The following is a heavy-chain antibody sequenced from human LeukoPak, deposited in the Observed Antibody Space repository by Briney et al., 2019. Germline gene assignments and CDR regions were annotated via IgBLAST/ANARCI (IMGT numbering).Heavy chain of an antibody. V-gene: IGHV3-23*01. CDR2: VNDRGTGT. J-gene: IGHJ6*03. CDR3: AKGLKTAVGPYMGYHYYMDV. D-gene: IGHD5-18*01. CDR1: GFTFSSYS. Sequence: AGGSLRLSCTASGFTFSSYSMNWVRQAPGKGLEWVSTVNDRGTGTYYADSVKGRFTISRDNSKNTLSLQMISLRAEDTALYYCAKGLKTAVGPYMGYHYYMDVWGKGTTVTVSS.